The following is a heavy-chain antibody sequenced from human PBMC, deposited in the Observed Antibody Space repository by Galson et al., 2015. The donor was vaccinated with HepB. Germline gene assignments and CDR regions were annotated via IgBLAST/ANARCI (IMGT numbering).Heavy chain of an antibody. V-gene: IGHV1-8*01. CDR3: ARVPISNLGDGFDI. J-gene: IGHJ3*02. D-gene: IGHD7-27*01. Sequence: SVKVSCKASGYTFTSYDIKWVRQASGHGLEWMGWVNPNSGDTGYAQKFQGRVTMTRNTSINTAYMELSSLRSEDTAVYYCARVPISNLGDGFDIWGQGTMVTVSA. CDR1: GYTFTSYD. CDR2: VNPNSGDT.